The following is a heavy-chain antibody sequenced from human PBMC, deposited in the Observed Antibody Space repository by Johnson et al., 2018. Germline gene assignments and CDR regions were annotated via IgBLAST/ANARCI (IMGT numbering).Heavy chain of an antibody. D-gene: IGHD3-22*01. CDR1: GFSFSNFH. V-gene: IGHV3-48*02. J-gene: IGHJ5*02. CDR3: ARDYYDVRGYYFGTS. CDR2: ISGDSTNV. Sequence: EVQLVESGGGLVQPGGSLRLSCVASGFSFSNFHMNWVRQAPGKGLEWLSHISGDSTNVYYADSVKGRFTISRDNAKNSLFLQMNSLRDEDTALYFCARDYYDVRGYYFGTSWGQGTLVTVSS.